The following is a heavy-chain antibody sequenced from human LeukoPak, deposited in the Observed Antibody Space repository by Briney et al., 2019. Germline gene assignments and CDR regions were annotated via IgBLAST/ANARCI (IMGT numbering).Heavy chain of an antibody. Sequence: ASVKVSCKASGYTFTSYDIHWVRQATGQGLEWMGWMNPNSGNTGYAQKFQGRVTVTRNTSISTAYMELSSLGSEDTAVYYCARGRSSDYFDYWGQGTLATVSS. CDR3: ARGRSSDYFDY. D-gene: IGHD3-3*01. V-gene: IGHV1-8*01. CDR1: GYTFTSYD. CDR2: MNPNSGNT. J-gene: IGHJ4*02.